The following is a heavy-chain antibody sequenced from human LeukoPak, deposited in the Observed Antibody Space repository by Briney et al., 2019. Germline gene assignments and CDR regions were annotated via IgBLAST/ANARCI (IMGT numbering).Heavy chain of an antibody. CDR2: INSDGSST. J-gene: IGHJ4*02. CDR1: GFTFSSYW. Sequence: GGSLRLSCAASGFTFSSYWMHWVRQAPGKGLVWVSRINSDGSSTNYADSVKGQSTISRDNAKNTLYLQMNSLRAEDTAVYYCARVSEESSWYIDYWGQGTLVTVSS. D-gene: IGHD6-13*01. CDR3: ARVSEESSWYIDY. V-gene: IGHV3-74*01.